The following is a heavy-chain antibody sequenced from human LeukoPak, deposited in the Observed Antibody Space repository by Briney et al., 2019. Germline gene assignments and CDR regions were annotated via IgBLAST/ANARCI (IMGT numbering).Heavy chain of an antibody. CDR2: INWNGGST. J-gene: IGHJ4*02. CDR1: GFTFDDYG. D-gene: IGHD2-2*01. V-gene: IGHV3-20*04. CDR3: ARKGGPATYFDY. Sequence: GGSLRLSCAASGFTFDDYGMSWVRQAPGKGLEGGSGINWNGGSTGYADSVKGRFTISRDNAKNSLYLQMNSLRAEDTALYYCARKGGPATYFDYWGQGTLVTVSS.